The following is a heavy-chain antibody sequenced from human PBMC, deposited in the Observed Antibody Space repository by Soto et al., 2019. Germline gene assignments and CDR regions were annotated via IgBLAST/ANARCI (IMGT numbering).Heavy chain of an antibody. CDR3: AKAFRGYSYGFTLGY. CDR2: ISYDGSNK. J-gene: IGHJ4*02. V-gene: IGHV3-30*18. Sequence: PGGSLRLSCAASGFTFSSYGMHWVRQAPGKGLEWVAVISYDGSNKYYADSVKGRFTISRDNSKNTLYLQMNSLRAEDTAVYYCAKAFRGYSYGFTLGYWGQGTLVTVSS. CDR1: GFTFSSYG. D-gene: IGHD5-18*01.